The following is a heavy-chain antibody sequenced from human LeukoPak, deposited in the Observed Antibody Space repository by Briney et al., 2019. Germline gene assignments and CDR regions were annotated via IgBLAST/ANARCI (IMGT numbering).Heavy chain of an antibody. Sequence: ASVKVSCKASGYTFTSYGISWVQQAPGQGLEWMGWISAYNGNTNYAQKFQGRVTMTTDTSTSTAYMELRSLRSDDTAVYYCARASSGWHFDYWGQGTLVTVSS. V-gene: IGHV1-18*04. CDR2: ISAYNGNT. CDR3: ARASSGWHFDY. J-gene: IGHJ4*02. D-gene: IGHD6-19*01. CDR1: GYTFTSYG.